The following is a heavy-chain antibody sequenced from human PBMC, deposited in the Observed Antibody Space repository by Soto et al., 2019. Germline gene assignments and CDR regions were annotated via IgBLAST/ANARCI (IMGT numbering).Heavy chain of an antibody. V-gene: IGHV3-23*01. Sequence: GGSLRLSCAASESTFNNYDMSWVRQAPGKGLEWVSTITPGDGTTHYADSVKGRFTISRDNSKNTVYLQMNSLRADDTAVYYCATVTWSGDYRLWGQGTLVTVSS. CDR3: ATVTWSGDYRL. CDR1: ESTFNNYD. D-gene: IGHD3-10*01. J-gene: IGHJ4*02. CDR2: ITPGDGTT.